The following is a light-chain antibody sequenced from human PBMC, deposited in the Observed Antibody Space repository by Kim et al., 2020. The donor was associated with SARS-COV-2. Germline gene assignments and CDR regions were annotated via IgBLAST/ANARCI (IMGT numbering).Light chain of an antibody. CDR2: DVN. J-gene: IGLJ1*01. CDR3: SSFAGTSYI. V-gene: IGLV2-8*01. CDR1: SIDVGGYNR. Sequence: PGQSVTISCTGTSIDVGGYNRVSWYQQYPGKAPNLMIYDVNKRPSGVPDRFSGSKSGNTASLTVSGLQAEDEGDYYCSSFAGTSYIFGSGTQLTVL.